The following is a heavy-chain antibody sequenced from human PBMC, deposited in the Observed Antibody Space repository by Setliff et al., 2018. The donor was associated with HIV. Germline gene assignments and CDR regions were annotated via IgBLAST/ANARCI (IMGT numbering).Heavy chain of an antibody. CDR3: ARHRHTSAWYATRHYFYMDV. CDR2: IYPGDSDT. Sequence: PGESLKISCKGSGYTFSNYWIGWVRQMPEKGLEWMGIIYPGDSDTRYSPSFQGQVTISADRSIPTAFLQWSSLKASDSAMYYCARHRHTSAWYATRHYFYMDVWGEGTMVTVSS. D-gene: IGHD6-19*01. CDR1: GYTFSNYW. J-gene: IGHJ6*03. V-gene: IGHV5-51*01.